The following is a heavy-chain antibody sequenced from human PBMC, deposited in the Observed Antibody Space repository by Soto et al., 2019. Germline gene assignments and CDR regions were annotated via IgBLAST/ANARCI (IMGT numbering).Heavy chain of an antibody. Sequence: QEQLVQSGAEVKNPGAPVKVSCKASGYTFSNYNINWVRQAPGHGLEWMGWMNPDSGNTGYAEKFQGRVTMTRNSSISTAYMELSGLRSEDTAVYYCAREAASDPSFYYHYMDVWGKGTTVTVSS. V-gene: IGHV1-8*01. D-gene: IGHD3-10*01. CDR1: GYTFSNYN. CDR3: AREAASDPSFYYHYMDV. CDR2: MNPDSGNT. J-gene: IGHJ6*03.